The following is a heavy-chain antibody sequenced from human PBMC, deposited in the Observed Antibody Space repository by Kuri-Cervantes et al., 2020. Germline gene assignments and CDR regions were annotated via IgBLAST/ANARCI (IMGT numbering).Heavy chain of an antibody. Sequence: GESLKISCAASGFTFSSYWMSWVRQAPGKGLEWVAVIWYDGSNKYYADSVKGRFIISRDNSKNTLYLQMNSLRAEDTAVYYCARDRGSGWYAYYFDYWGQGTLVTVSS. CDR3: ARDRGSGWYAYYFDY. V-gene: IGHV3-33*08. CDR2: IWYDGSNK. D-gene: IGHD6-19*01. J-gene: IGHJ4*02. CDR1: GFTFSSYW.